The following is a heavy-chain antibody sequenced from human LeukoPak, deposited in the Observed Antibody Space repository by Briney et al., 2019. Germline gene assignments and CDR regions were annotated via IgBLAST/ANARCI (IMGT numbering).Heavy chain of an antibody. J-gene: IGHJ3*02. D-gene: IGHD2-15*01. CDR1: GGSISSHY. V-gene: IGHV4-4*08. CDR2: IYTRGST. CDR3: ARGRYCSADICSGGDAFDI. Sequence: SETLSLTCTVSGGSISSHYWSWIRQPPGKGLEWIGYIYTRGSTNYNPSLKSRVTMSVDTSKNQFSLKLSSVTAADTAVYYCARGRYCSADICSGGDAFDIWGQGTMVSVSS.